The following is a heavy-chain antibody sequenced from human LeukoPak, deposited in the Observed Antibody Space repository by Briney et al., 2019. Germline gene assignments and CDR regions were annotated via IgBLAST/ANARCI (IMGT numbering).Heavy chain of an antibody. D-gene: IGHD4-23*01. CDR2: ISPRGTS. Sequence: SETLSLTCTVSGGSISSYYWSWVRQPPGKGLGWIGYISPRGTSYYTPYLKSRVNLSIDKSSNQFPLDSAPLTAADTAVYYCARFSPRAVGNYLDSWGQGTLATVSS. CDR1: GGSISSYY. J-gene: IGHJ4*02. CDR3: ARFSPRAVGNYLDS. V-gene: IGHV4-4*09.